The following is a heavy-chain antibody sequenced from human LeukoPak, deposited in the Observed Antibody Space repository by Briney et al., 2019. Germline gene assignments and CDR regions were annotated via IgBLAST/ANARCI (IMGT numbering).Heavy chain of an antibody. V-gene: IGHV3-23*01. CDR1: GFTFSSYA. D-gene: IGHD6-19*01. J-gene: IGHJ4*02. CDR3: ANLYSSGWNYFDY. CDR2: VSGSGGST. Sequence: PGGSLRLSCEASGFTFSSYAMSWVRQAPGKGLEWVSAVSGSGGSTYYADSVKGRFTISRDNSKNTLYLQMNSLRAEDTAVYYCANLYSSGWNYFDYWGQRTLVTVSS.